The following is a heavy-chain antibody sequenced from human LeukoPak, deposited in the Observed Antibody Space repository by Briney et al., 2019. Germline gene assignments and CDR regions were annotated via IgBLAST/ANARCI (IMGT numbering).Heavy chain of an antibody. V-gene: IGHV3-7*01. J-gene: IGHJ6*03. D-gene: IGHD3-10*01. CDR1: GFTFSSYG. CDR3: ARFGELYYYYYYYYMDV. Sequence: GGSLRLSCAASGFTFSSYGMHWVRQAPGKGLEWVANIKQDGSEKYYVDSVKGRFTISGDNAKNSLYLQMNSLRAEDTAVYYCARFGELYYYYYYYYMDVWGKGTTVTISS. CDR2: IKQDGSEK.